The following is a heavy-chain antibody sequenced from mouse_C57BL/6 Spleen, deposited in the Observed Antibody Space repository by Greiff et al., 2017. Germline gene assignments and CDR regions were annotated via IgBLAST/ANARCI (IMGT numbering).Heavy chain of an antibody. Sequence: QVQLKESGAELARPGASVKLSCKASGYTFTSYGISWVKQRTGQGLEWIGEIYPRSGNTYYNEKFKGKATLTADKSSSTAYMELRSLPSEDSAVYFCARQDGKDFDYWGQGTTLTVSS. CDR3: ARQDGKDFDY. V-gene: IGHV1-81*01. CDR2: IYPRSGNT. J-gene: IGHJ2*01. CDR1: GYTFTSYG.